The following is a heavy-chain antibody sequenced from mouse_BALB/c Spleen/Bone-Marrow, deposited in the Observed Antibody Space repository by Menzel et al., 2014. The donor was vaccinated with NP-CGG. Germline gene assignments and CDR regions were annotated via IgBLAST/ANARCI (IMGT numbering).Heavy chain of an antibody. CDR3: ARGYDYSSWFAY. Sequence: EVKLVESGGGLVQPGGSLKLSCAASGFTFSSYGMSWVRQTPDKRLEMIATINNNGGDTYYPDSVKGRFTISRDNARNTLYLQMSSLKSEDTAMYYCARGYDYSSWFAYWGQGTLVPVSP. CDR1: GFTFSSYG. CDR2: INNNGGDT. V-gene: IGHV5-6-3*01. J-gene: IGHJ3*01. D-gene: IGHD2-4*01.